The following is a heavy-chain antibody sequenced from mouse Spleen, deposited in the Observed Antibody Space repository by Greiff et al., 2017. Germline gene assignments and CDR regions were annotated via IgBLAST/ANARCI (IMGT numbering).Heavy chain of an antibody. CDR2: IYPGSGDT. CDR1: GYTFTSYN. Sequence: QVQLQQPGAELVKPGASVKMSCKASGYTFTSYNMPWVKQTPGQGLEWIGAIYPGSGDTSYNQKFKGKATLTADKSSSTAYMQLSSLTSEDSAVYYCSRGRIRQGYAMDYWGQGTSVTVSS. J-gene: IGHJ4*01. V-gene: IGHV1-12*01. CDR3: SRGRIRQGYAMDY. D-gene: IGHD2-12*01.